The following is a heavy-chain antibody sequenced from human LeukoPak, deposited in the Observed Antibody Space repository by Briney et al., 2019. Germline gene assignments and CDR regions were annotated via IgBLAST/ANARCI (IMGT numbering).Heavy chain of an antibody. CDR1: GFTFSSYA. Sequence: GGSLRLSCTASGFTFSSYAMSWVRQAPGKGLEWVSAITDSGGSTSYADSARGRFTISRDNSKNTLYLQMNSLRAEDTAVYYCAKDTSARRGSLNGWGQGTLVTVSS. J-gene: IGHJ4*02. CDR3: AKDTSARRGSLNG. D-gene: IGHD3-16*02. V-gene: IGHV3-23*01. CDR2: ITDSGGST.